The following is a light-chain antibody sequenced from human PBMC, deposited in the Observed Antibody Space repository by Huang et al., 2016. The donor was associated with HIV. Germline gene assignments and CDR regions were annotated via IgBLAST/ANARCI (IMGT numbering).Light chain of an antibody. CDR3: MQGLQTPPT. V-gene: IGKV2-28*01. CDR2: LGS. J-gene: IGKJ2*01. CDR1: QRLLHSDGPHL. Sequence: VMTQSPLSLSVTPGQPASISCNSSQRLLHSDGPHLLDWYLQRPGQYPQLLIFLGSNRAHVVSDRFSGRGASTASTVEISRVEADDVGVYYCMQGLQTPPTFGPETKVEI.